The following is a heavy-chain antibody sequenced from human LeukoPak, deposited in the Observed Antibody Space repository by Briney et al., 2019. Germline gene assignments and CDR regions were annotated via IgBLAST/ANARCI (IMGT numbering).Heavy chain of an antibody. CDR1: GYSISSGYY. J-gene: IGHJ4*02. CDR3: ARHSSKGEYSYGYPHFDY. V-gene: IGHV4-38-2*02. D-gene: IGHD5-18*01. CDR2: IYHSGST. Sequence: PSETLSLTCTVSGYSISSGYYWGWIRQPPGKGLEWIGSIYHSGSTYYNPSLKSRVTISVDTSKNQFSLKLSSVTAADTAVYYCARHSSKGEYSYGYPHFDYWGQGTLVTVSS.